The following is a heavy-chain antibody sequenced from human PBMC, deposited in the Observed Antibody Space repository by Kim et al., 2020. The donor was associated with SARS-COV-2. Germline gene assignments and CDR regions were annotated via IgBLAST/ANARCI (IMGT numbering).Heavy chain of an antibody. D-gene: IGHD2-2*01. J-gene: IGHJ6*02. CDR3: ARDHIVVVPAAIDYYYGMDV. CDR2: INPSGGST. CDR1: GYTFTSYY. V-gene: IGHV1-46*01. Sequence: ASVKVSCKASGYTFTSYYMHWVRQAPGQGLEWMGIINPSGGSTSYAQKFQGRVTMTRDTSTSTVYMELSSLRSEDTAVYYCARDHIVVVPAAIDYYYGMDVWGQGTTVTVSS.